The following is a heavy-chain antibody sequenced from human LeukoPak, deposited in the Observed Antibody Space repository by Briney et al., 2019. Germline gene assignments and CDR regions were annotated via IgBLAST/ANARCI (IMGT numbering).Heavy chain of an antibody. V-gene: IGHV3-74*01. J-gene: IGHJ4*02. D-gene: IGHD3-10*01. CDR3: ARDFSGAIDY. Sequence: PEGSLRLSCAASGFTFSSNLMHWVRQGPGKGLVWVSHINSDGRSTNYAESVKGRFTISRDNAKNTVYLQMNSLRAEDTAVYFCARDFSGAIDYRGPGTPGTVSS. CDR1: GFTFSSNL. CDR2: INSDGRST.